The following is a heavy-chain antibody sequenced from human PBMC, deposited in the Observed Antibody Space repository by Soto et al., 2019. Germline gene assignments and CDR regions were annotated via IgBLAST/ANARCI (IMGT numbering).Heavy chain of an antibody. Sequence: QVQLVESGGGVVQPGRSLRLSCAASGFTFNNYGMHWVRQAPGKGLEWVAVIWFDGSTKYYADSVKGRFTISRDNSKNTLCLQMNSLRAEDTAVYFCARGRDYGDPDAFDIWGQGTMITVSS. CDR2: IWFDGSTK. CDR3: ARGRDYGDPDAFDI. CDR1: GFTFNNYG. D-gene: IGHD4-17*01. V-gene: IGHV3-33*01. J-gene: IGHJ3*02.